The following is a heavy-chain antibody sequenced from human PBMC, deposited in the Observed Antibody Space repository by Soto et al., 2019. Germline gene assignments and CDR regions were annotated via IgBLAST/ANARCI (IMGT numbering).Heavy chain of an antibody. D-gene: IGHD3-22*01. J-gene: IGHJ4*02. V-gene: IGHV4-34*01. CDR3: ARVVAYYYDSSGYQPKRYYFDY. CDR2: INHSGST. CDR1: GGSFSGYY. Sequence: SETLSLTCAVYGGSFSGYYWSWICQPPGKGLEWIGEINHSGSTNYNPSLKSRVTISVDTSKNQFSLKLSSVTAADTAVYYCARVVAYYYDSSGYQPKRYYFDYWGQGTLVTV.